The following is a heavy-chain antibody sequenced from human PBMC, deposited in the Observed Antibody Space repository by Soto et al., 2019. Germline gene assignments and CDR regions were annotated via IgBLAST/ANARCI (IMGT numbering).Heavy chain of an antibody. D-gene: IGHD3-10*01. CDR1: GFTFSSYA. J-gene: IGHJ6*02. CDR3: ASGSGDYYYYGMDV. V-gene: IGHV3-30-3*01. Sequence: QVQLVESGGGVVQPGRSLRLSCAASGFTFSSYAMHWVRQAPGKGLEWVAVISYDGSNKYYADSVKGRFTISRDNSKNTLYLQMTSLRAEDTAVYYCASGSGDYYYYGMDVWGQGTTVTVSS. CDR2: ISYDGSNK.